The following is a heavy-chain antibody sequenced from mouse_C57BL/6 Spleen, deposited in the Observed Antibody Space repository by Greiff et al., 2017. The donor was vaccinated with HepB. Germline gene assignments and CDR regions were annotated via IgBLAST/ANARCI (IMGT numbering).Heavy chain of an antibody. CDR1: GYTFTSYW. D-gene: IGHD1-1*01. CDR2: IYPGSGST. CDR3: ARYYGSSPSWFAY. J-gene: IGHJ3*01. V-gene: IGHV1-55*01. Sequence: QVQLQQPGAELVKPGASVKMSCKASGYTFTSYWITWVKQRPGQGLEWIGDIYPGSGSTNYNEKFKSKATLTVDTSSSTAYMQLSSLTSEDSAVYHCARYYGSSPSWFAYWGQGTLVTVSA.